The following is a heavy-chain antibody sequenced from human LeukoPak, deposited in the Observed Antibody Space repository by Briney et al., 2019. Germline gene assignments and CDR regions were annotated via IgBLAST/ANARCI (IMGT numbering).Heavy chain of an antibody. V-gene: IGHV1-2*06. CDR1: GYTFTGYH. CDR2: INPYSGDT. CDR3: ARDQGSLTRSWYTGY. D-gene: IGHD6-13*01. J-gene: IGHJ4*02. Sequence: ASVKVSCKASGYTFTGYHIHWVRQAPGQGLEWMGRINPYSGDTNFAQKFQGRVTMTRDTSITTAYMDLCSLTPDDTAVYFCARDQGSLTRSWYTGYWGQGTQVTVSS.